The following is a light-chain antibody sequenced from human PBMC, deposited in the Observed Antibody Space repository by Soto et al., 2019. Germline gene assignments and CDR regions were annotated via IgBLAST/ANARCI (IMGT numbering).Light chain of an antibody. J-gene: IGKJ2*01. V-gene: IGKV2-30*02. CDR2: KVS. CDR3: MQGTHWPRT. Sequence: DAVLTQSPLSLPVTLGQPASISCRSSQSLVHSDGNTYLNWFQQRPGQSPRRLIYKVSNRDSGVPDRFSGSGSGSDFTLKISRVEAEDVAVYYCMQGTHWPRTFGQGTKLEIK. CDR1: QSLVHSDGNTY.